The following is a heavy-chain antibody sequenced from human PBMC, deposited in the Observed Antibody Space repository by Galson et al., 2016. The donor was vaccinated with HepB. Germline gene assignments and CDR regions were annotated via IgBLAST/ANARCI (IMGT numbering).Heavy chain of an antibody. Sequence: LSLTCTVSGGSIRSSDSYWGWIRQPPGKGLESIGSMFYSGATYLNPSLKSRVTISVGTSKNQFSLKLRSVTAADTAVYFCARLTLNEHSNNWFDPWGQVTLVTVSS. CDR1: GGSIRSSDSY. J-gene: IGHJ5*02. D-gene: IGHD4-11*01. V-gene: IGHV4-39*07. CDR2: MFYSGAT. CDR3: ARLTLNEHSNNWFDP.